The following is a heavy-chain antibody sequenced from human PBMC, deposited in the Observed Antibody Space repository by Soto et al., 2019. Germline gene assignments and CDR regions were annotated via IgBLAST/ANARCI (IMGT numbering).Heavy chain of an antibody. V-gene: IGHV5-10-1*01. J-gene: IGHJ6*02. Sequence: VESLQVSWKGSGYSFTSYWISWVRQMPGKGLEWMGRIDPSDSYTNYSPSFQGHVTISADKSISTAYRQWSSLKASDTAMYYCARQLPAPSNWNYASDMDACGQGNSV. CDR3: ARQLPAPSNWNYASDMDA. D-gene: IGHD1-7*01. CDR1: GYSFTSYW. CDR2: IDPSDSYT.